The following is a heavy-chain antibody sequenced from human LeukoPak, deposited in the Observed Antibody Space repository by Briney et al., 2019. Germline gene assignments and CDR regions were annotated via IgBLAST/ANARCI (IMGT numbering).Heavy chain of an antibody. J-gene: IGHJ5*02. D-gene: IGHD3-10*01. CDR1: GFTFSSYW. CDR3: ARGNYGSGSYGLTNWFDP. Sequence: GGSLRLSCAASGFTFSSYWIHWVRQAPGRGLVWVSRINSDGSSSSYADSVKGRFTISRDNAKNSLYLQMNSLRAEDTAVYYCARGNYGSGSYGLTNWFDPWGQGTLVTVSS. V-gene: IGHV3-74*01. CDR2: INSDGSSS.